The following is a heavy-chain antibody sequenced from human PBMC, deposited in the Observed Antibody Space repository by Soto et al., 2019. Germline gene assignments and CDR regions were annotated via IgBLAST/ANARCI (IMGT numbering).Heavy chain of an antibody. CDR1: GFTFSSYG. Sequence: GGSLRLSCAASGFTFSSYGMHWVRQAPGKGLEWVAVISYDGSNKYYADSVKGRFTISRDNSKNTLYLQMNSLRAEDTAVYYCAKTLQSSSGVYYYYYGMDVWGQGTTVTVSS. V-gene: IGHV3-30*18. CDR2: ISYDGSNK. CDR3: AKTLQSSSGVYYYYYGMDV. D-gene: IGHD6-6*01. J-gene: IGHJ6*02.